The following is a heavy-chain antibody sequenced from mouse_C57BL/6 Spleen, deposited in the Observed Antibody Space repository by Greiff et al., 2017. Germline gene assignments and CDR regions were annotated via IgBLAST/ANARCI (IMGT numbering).Heavy chain of an antibody. CDR2: IHPNSGST. D-gene: IGHD2-1*01. J-gene: IGHJ4*01. CDR1: GYTFTSYW. Sequence: QVQLQQPGAELVKPGASVKLSCRASGYTFTSYWMHWVKQRPGQGLEWIGMIHPNSGSTNYNEKFKSKATLTVDKSSSTAYMQLSSLTSEDSAVYYCATVYYGNSYAMDYWGQGTSVTVSS. CDR3: ATVYYGNSYAMDY. V-gene: IGHV1-64*01.